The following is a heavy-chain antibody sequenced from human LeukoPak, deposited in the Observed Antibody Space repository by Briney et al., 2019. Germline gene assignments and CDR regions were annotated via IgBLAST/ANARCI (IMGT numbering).Heavy chain of an antibody. CDR3: ARAITMVRGVICRY. CDR2: ISAYDGDT. D-gene: IGHD3-10*01. Sequence: ASVKVSCKASGYSFTSYGISWVRRAPGQGLEWMGWISAYDGDTKYAQKFQGRVTMTRNTSISTAYMELSSLRSEDTAVYYCARAITMVRGVICRYWGQGTLVTASS. CDR1: GYSFTSYG. J-gene: IGHJ4*02. V-gene: IGHV1-18*01.